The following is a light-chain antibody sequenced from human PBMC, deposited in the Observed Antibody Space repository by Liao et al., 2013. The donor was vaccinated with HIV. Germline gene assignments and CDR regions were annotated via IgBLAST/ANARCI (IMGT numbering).Light chain of an antibody. CDR3: QAWDNSIAM. V-gene: IGLV3-1*01. CDR1: TLGDKS. Sequence: SYELTQPPSVSVSPGQTASITCSGHTLGDKSPSWYQQRPGQPPVLVIYQGTKRPSGIPERFSGSYSGNTATLTITGTQTMDEADYFCQAWDNSIAMFGGGTRVTVL. J-gene: IGLJ3*02. CDR2: QGT.